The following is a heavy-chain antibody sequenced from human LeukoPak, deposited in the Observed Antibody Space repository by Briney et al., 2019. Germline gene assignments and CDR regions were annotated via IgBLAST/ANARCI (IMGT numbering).Heavy chain of an antibody. CDR2: ISGSGGST. J-gene: IGHJ5*02. CDR3: AKDASGYYGSGSHGRWFDP. CDR1: GFTFSSYA. D-gene: IGHD3-10*01. V-gene: IGHV3-23*01. Sequence: GGSLRLSCAASGFTFSSYAMSWVRQAPGKGLEWVPAISGSGGSTYYADSVKGRFTISRDNSKNTLYLQMNSLRAEDTAVYYCAKDASGYYGSGSHGRWFDPWGQGTLVTVSS.